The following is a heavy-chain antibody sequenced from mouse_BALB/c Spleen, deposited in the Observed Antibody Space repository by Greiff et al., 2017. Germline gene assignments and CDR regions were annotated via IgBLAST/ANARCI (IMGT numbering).Heavy chain of an antibody. V-gene: IGHV1S81*02. CDR3: TREGIYDGYYDYAMDY. CDR1: GYTFTSYY. D-gene: IGHD2-3*01. J-gene: IGHJ4*01. CDR2: INPSNGGT. Sequence: VQLQQSGAELVKPGASVKLSCKASGYTFTSYYMYWVKQRPGQGLEWIGEINPSNGGTNFNEKFKSKATLTVDKSSSTAYMQLSSLTSEDSAVYYCTREGIYDGYYDYAMDYWGQGTSVTVSS.